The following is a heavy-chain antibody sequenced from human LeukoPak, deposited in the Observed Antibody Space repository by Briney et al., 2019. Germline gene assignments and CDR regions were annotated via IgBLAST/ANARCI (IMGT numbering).Heavy chain of an antibody. CDR3: ARVWASGDYGDYYYYYMDV. D-gene: IGHD4-17*01. CDR1: GGSISSSSYY. J-gene: IGHJ6*03. CDR2: IYYSGST. V-gene: IGHV4-39*07. Sequence: SETLSLTCTVSGGSISSSSYYWGWIRQPPGKGLEWIGSIYYSGSTNYNPSLKSRVTISVDTSKNQFSLKLSSVTAADTAVYYCARVWASGDYGDYYYYYMDVWGKGTTVTISS.